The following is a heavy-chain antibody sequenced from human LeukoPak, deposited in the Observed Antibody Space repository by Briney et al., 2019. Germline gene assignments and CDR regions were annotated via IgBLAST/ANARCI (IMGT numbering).Heavy chain of an antibody. CDR1: GITFSNAW. D-gene: IGHD3-10*01. V-gene: IGHV3-15*01. Sequence: GGSLRLSCAASGITFSNAWMSWVRQAPGKGLEWVGRIKRNIDGGTIDYAAPVKGRFTISRDDSKNTLYLQMNSLKTEDTAVYYCTTDFGNYFDYWGQETLVTVSS. CDR3: TTDFGNYFDY. J-gene: IGHJ4*02. CDR2: IKRNIDGGTI.